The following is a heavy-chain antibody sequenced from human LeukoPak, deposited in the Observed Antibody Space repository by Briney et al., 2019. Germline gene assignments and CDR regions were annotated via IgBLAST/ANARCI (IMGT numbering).Heavy chain of an antibody. Sequence: PSETLSLTCAVYGGSFSGYYWSWIRQPPGKGLEWIGEINHSGSTNYNPSLKSRVTISVDTSKNQFSLKLSSVTAADTAVYYCARQVPGSVTLDYWGQGTLVTVSS. V-gene: IGHV4-34*01. J-gene: IGHJ4*02. D-gene: IGHD1-14*01. CDR3: ARQVPGSVTLDY. CDR1: GGSFSGYY. CDR2: INHSGST.